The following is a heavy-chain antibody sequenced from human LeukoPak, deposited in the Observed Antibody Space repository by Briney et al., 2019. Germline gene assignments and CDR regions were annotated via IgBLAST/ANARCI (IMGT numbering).Heavy chain of an antibody. Sequence: PGGSLRLSCPASGFTFDDYGMSWVRQAPGKGLEWVSGINWNGGSTGYADSVKGRFTISRDNAKNSLYLQMNSLRAEDTALYHCARDRGSDYSDYWGQGTLVTVSS. V-gene: IGHV3-20*01. CDR3: ARDRGSDYSDY. D-gene: IGHD3-16*01. CDR2: INWNGGST. CDR1: GFTFDDYG. J-gene: IGHJ4*02.